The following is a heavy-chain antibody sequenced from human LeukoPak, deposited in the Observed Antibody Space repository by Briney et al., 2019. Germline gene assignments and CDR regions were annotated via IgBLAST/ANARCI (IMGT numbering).Heavy chain of an antibody. CDR2: INHSGST. CDR3: ARAYDFWSGYTPFDP. J-gene: IGHJ5*02. Sequence: SETLSLTCAVYGGSFSGYYWSWIRQPPGKGLEWIGEINHSGSTNYNPSLKSRVTISVHTSKNQFSLKLSSVTAADTAVYYCARAYDFWSGYTPFDPWGQGTLVTVSS. V-gene: IGHV4-34*01. CDR1: GGSFSGYY. D-gene: IGHD3-3*01.